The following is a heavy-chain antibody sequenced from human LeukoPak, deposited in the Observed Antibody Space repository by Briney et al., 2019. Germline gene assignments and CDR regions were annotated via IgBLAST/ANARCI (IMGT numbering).Heavy chain of an antibody. CDR1: GFTFSSYG. CDR3: AREVGGDQRWRRFDY. J-gene: IGHJ4*02. Sequence: PGGSLRLSCAASGFTFSSYGIHWVRQAPGKGLEWVAVIWYDGSNKYYADSVTGRFTISRDNSKNTLYLQMNSQRAEDTAVYYCAREVGGDQRWRRFDYWGQGTLVTVSS. V-gene: IGHV3-33*01. CDR2: IWYDGSNK. D-gene: IGHD1-26*01.